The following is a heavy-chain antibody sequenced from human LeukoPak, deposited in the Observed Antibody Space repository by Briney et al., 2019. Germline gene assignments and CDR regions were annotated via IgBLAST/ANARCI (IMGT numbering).Heavy chain of an antibody. CDR2: IYGGGST. V-gene: IGHV3-66*01. Sequence: RGSLRLSCAASGFTVSSNYMSWVRQAPGKGLEWVSVIYGGGSTYYADSVKGRFTISRDNSKNTLYLQMNSLRAEDTAVYYCARDLSYGDIDYWGQGTLVTVSS. CDR1: GFTVSSNY. J-gene: IGHJ4*02. CDR3: ARDLSYGDIDY. D-gene: IGHD4-17*01.